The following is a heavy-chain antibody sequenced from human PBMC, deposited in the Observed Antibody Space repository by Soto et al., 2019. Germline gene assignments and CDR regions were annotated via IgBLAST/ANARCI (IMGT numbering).Heavy chain of an antibody. CDR2: ISGSGGST. CDR3: ARAWVDYPVYFDY. Sequence: EVQLLESGGGLVQPGGSLRLSCAASGFTFSSYAMSWVRQAPGKGLDGVSAISGSGGSTYYADSVKGRFTISRDNSKNTLYLQMNSLRAEDTAVYYCARAWVDYPVYFDYWGQGTLVTVSS. CDR1: GFTFSSYA. J-gene: IGHJ4*02. D-gene: IGHD4-17*01. V-gene: IGHV3-23*01.